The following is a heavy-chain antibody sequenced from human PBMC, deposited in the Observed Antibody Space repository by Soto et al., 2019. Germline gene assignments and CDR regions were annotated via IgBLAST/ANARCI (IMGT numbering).Heavy chain of an antibody. CDR3: ARDSREYCSSTTCYPFDY. Sequence: SVKVSCKASGCTFSSYAISWVGQAPGQGLEWMGGIIPIFGTANYAQKFQGRVTITADESTSTAYMELSSLRSEDTAVYYCARDSREYCSSTTCYPFDYWGQGTLVTVSS. D-gene: IGHD2-2*01. J-gene: IGHJ4*02. CDR1: GCTFSSYA. V-gene: IGHV1-69*13. CDR2: IIPIFGTA.